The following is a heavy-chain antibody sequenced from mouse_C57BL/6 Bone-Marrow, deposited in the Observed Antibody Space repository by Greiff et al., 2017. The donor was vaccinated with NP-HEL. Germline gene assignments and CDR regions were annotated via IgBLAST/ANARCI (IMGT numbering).Heavy chain of an antibody. CDR1: GFSLSTFGMG. D-gene: IGHD3-3*01. J-gene: IGHJ4*01. V-gene: IGHV8-8*01. Sequence: QVQLKESGPGILQPSQTLSLTCSFSGFSLSTFGMGVGWIRQPSGKGLEWLAHLWWDDAKYYNPALKSRLTISKDTSKNPVFLMIAIVDTADTATYYGARIGNTANQYAMDYWGQGTSVTVSS. CDR3: ARIGNTANQYAMDY. CDR2: LWWDDAK.